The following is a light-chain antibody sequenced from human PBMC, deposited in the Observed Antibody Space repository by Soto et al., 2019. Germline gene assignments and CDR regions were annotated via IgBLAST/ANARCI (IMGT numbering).Light chain of an antibody. CDR2: KAS. V-gene: IGKV1-5*03. CDR1: QSISSW. Sequence: DIQMTQSPSTLPASVGDRVTITCRASQSISSWLAWYQQKPGKAPKLLLYKASSLESGVPSRFSGSGSGIEFTLTISSLQPEDFATYYCQQYGSYSRTFGQGTKVEIK. J-gene: IGKJ1*01. CDR3: QQYGSYSRT.